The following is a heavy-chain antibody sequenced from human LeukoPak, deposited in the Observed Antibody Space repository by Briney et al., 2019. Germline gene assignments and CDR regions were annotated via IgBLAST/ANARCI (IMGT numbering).Heavy chain of an antibody. CDR2: IRYDGSNK. CDR1: GFTFSSYG. V-gene: IGHV3-30*02. CDR3: AKDSDSSGWCWAFDI. D-gene: IGHD6-19*01. Sequence: GGSLRLSCAASGFTFSSYGMHWVRQAPGKGLEWVAFIRYDGSNKYYADSVKGRFTISRDNSKNTLYLQMNSLRAEDTAVYYCAKDSDSSGWCWAFDIWGQGTMVTVSS. J-gene: IGHJ3*02.